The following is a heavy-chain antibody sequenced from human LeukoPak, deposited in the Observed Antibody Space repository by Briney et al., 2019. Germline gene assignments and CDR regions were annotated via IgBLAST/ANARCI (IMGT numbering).Heavy chain of an antibody. CDR2: IYPGDSDT. V-gene: IGHV5-51*01. CDR3: ARRWYDSSGYSRHFDY. CDR1: GYSFTTYW. D-gene: IGHD3-22*01. Sequence: GESLKISRKGFGYSFTTYWIGWVRQMPGKGLEWMGIIYPGDSDTRYSPSFQGQVTISADKSISTAYLQWSSLRASDTAIYYCARRWYDSSGYSRHFDYWGQGTLVTVPS. J-gene: IGHJ4*02.